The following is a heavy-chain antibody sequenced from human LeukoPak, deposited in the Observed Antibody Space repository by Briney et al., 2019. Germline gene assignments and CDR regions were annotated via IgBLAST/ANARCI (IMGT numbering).Heavy chain of an antibody. J-gene: IGHJ4*02. CDR1: GYTFTSYD. Sequence: GASVTVSCKASGYTFTSYDINWVRQATGQGLEWMGWMNPNSGNTGYAQKFQGRVTMTRNTSISTAHMELSSLRSEDTAVYYCARGSWYGGSIGYWGQGTLVTVSS. V-gene: IGHV1-8*01. D-gene: IGHD6-13*01. CDR3: ARGSWYGGSIGY. CDR2: MNPNSGNT.